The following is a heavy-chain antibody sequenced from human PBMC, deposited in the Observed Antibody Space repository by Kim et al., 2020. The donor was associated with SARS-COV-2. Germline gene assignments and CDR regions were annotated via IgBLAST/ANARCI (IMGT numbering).Heavy chain of an antibody. CDR1: GFPFSLYD. V-gene: IGHV3-48*01. D-gene: IGHD2-21*02. CDR3: AIVQISNVLTRD. CDR2: ISTTSSSK. Sequence: GGSLRLSCAASGFPFSLYDMHWVRQAPGKGLEWVSYISTTSSSKYYEDSAKGRFTISRDNAKNSLFLQMNSLRADDTAVYFCAIVQISNVLTRDWGHGT. J-gene: IGHJ4*01.